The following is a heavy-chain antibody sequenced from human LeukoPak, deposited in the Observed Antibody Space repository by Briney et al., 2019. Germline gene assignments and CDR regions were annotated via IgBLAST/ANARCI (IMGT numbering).Heavy chain of an antibody. J-gene: IGHJ3*02. Sequence: ASVKLSCKASGYTFTFYDIRWVRQAAGQGLEWMGWMNPHSGNTGYAQKFLGRITLTRNTSTSMAYMELTSLKSEDTAVYYCARGRRDVFDIWGQGTTVTVS. V-gene: IGHV1-8*03. CDR1: GYTFTFYD. CDR2: MNPHSGNT. CDR3: ARGRRDVFDI.